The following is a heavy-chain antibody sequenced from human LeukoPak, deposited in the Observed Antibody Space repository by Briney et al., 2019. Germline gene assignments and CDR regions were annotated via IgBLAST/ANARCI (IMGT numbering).Heavy chain of an antibody. CDR1: GESVSSINGA. D-gene: IGHD6-19*01. J-gene: IGHJ4*02. CDR3: ARDVGRSGWYTFDY. Sequence: SQTLSLTCAISGESVSSINGAWNWIRQSPSRGLEWLGRTYYRSKWYNEYAEFMKGRITINPDTSKNQFSLQLNSVTPEDTAVYYCARDVGRSGWYTFDYWGQGTLVTVSS. CDR2: TYYRSKWYN. V-gene: IGHV6-1*01.